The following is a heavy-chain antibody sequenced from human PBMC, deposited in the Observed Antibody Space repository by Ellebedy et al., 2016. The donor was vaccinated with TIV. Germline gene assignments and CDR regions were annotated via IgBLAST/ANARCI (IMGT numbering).Heavy chain of an antibody. J-gene: IGHJ4*02. CDR1: GFTFSTYS. V-gene: IGHV3-23*01. CDR2: ISFYDGRT. D-gene: IGHD3-16*01. Sequence: GGSLRLSCSASGFTFSTYSMIWVRRAPGKGLQWVSGISFYDGRTYYADSVKGRFTISRDNSRNMLYLQMNSLGAGDTAIYFCSRALNPMLPSNDWGQGALVTVSS. CDR3: SRALNPMLPSND.